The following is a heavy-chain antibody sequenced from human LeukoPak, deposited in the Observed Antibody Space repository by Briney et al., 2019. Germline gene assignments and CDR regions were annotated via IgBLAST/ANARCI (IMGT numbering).Heavy chain of an antibody. Sequence: ASVKVSCKASGYTFTSYGISWVRQAPGQGLEWMGWMNPNSGNTGYAQKFQGRVTMTRNTSISTAYMELSSLRSEDTAVYYCASSVYDYVWGSYRSFDYWGQGTLVTVSS. J-gene: IGHJ4*02. CDR2: MNPNSGNT. CDR3: ASSVYDYVWGSYRSFDY. CDR1: GYTFTSYG. V-gene: IGHV1-8*02. D-gene: IGHD3-16*02.